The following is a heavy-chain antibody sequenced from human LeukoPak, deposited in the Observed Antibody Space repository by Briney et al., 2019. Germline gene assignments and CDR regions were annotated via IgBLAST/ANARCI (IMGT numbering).Heavy chain of an antibody. CDR3: ARLVVPPGNRGWYYEH. CDR2: INQRGSEK. D-gene: IGHD2-2*01. Sequence: GGSLRLSCAASGFIFSNYWMAWVRQGPGEGPEWVANINQRGSEKYYVDSVRGRFTISRDNAKNSLDLQMNGLRVEDTAIYYCARLVVPPGNRGWYYEHWGQGTLVTVSS. CDR1: GFIFSNYW. V-gene: IGHV3-7*03. J-gene: IGHJ4*02.